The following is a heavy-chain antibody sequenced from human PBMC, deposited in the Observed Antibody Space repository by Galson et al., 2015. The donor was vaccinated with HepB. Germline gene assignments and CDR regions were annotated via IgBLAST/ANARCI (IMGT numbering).Heavy chain of an antibody. CDR3: ARCQDVVAATTGRCMDV. Sequence: SVKVSCKASGGTFSSYAISWVRQAPGQGLEWMGGIIPIFGTANYAQKFQGRVTITADESTSTAYMELSSLRSEDTAVYYCARCQDVVAATTGRCMDVWGQGTTVTVSS. J-gene: IGHJ6*02. V-gene: IGHV1-69*13. D-gene: IGHD2-15*01. CDR1: GGTFSSYA. CDR2: IIPIFGTA.